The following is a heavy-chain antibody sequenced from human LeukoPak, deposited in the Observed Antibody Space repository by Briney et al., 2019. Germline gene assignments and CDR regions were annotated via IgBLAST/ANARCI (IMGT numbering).Heavy chain of an antibody. J-gene: IGHJ4*02. CDR1: GGSISSGGYY. CDR3: ARYDFWSGSRPFDY. Sequence: SQTLSLTCTVSGGSISSGGYYWGWLRQHPGKGLEWVGYIYYSGSTYYNPSLKSRVTISVDTSKNQFSLKLSSVTAADTAVYYCARYDFWSGSRPFDYWGQGTLVTVSS. V-gene: IGHV4-31*03. D-gene: IGHD3-3*01. CDR2: IYYSGST.